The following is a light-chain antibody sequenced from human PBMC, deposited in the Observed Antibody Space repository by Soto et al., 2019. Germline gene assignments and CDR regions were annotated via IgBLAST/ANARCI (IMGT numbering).Light chain of an antibody. CDR3: HQYGSSIT. CDR2: GAS. J-gene: IGKJ5*01. CDR1: QSVSSSY. V-gene: IGKV3-20*01. Sequence: EIVLTQSPGTLSLSPGERATLSCRASQSVSSSYLAWYQQKPGQAPRLLIYGASSRSTGIPDRFSGSGSGTDFTLTITRLEPEDFAVYYCHQYGSSITFGQGTRLDIK.